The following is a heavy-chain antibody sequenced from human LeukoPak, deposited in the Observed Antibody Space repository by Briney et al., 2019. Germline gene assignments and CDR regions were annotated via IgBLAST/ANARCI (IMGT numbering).Heavy chain of an antibody. V-gene: IGHV3-30*02. J-gene: IGHJ4*02. CDR2: IRYDGSYK. CDR1: GFTFSSHG. D-gene: IGHD2-2*01. Sequence: GGSLRLSCAASGFTFSSHGMHWVRQAPGTGLEWVAFIRYDGSYKYYADSVKGRLTISRDNSKNTLYLQMNSLRAEDTAVYYCAKGADIFDYWGQGTLVTVSS. CDR3: AKGADIFDY.